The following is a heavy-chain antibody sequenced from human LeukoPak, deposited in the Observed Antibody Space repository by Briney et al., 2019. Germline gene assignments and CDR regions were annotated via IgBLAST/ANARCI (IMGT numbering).Heavy chain of an antibody. Sequence: SVKVSCTASGGTFSSYTISWVRQAPGQGLEWVGRIIPILGIANYAQTFKGRVTITADKSTSTAYMELSSLRSEDTAVYYCARERGVYYDSSGYFDYWGQGTLVTVSS. J-gene: IGHJ4*02. CDR1: GGTFSSYT. CDR3: ARERGVYYDSSGYFDY. D-gene: IGHD3-22*01. V-gene: IGHV1-69*04. CDR2: IIPILGIA.